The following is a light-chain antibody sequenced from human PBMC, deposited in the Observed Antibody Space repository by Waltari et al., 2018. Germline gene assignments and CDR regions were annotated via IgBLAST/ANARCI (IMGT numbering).Light chain of an antibody. Sequence: QSVLTQPPSASGTPGQMVTISCSGSSSNIVSKYVYWYQQLPGTAPKLLIYRNNPRPSGVPDRFSGSKSGTSASLAISGLRSEDEADYYCAAHEVFGTGTKVTVL. J-gene: IGLJ1*01. CDR2: RNN. V-gene: IGLV1-47*01. CDR3: AAHEV. CDR1: SSNIVSKY.